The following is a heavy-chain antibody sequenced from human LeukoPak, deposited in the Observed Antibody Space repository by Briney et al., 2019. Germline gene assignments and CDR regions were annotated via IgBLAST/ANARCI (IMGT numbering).Heavy chain of an antibody. Sequence: GGSLRLSCAASGFTFDDYAMHWVRQAPGKGLEWVSGISWNSGSIAYADSVRGRFTISRDNAKNSLFLQLNSLRPEDTALYYGAQDSSSGGHYFDYWGQGTLLTVSS. CDR3: AQDSSSGGHYFDY. J-gene: IGHJ4*02. CDR1: GFTFDDYA. CDR2: ISWNSGSI. D-gene: IGHD6-6*01. V-gene: IGHV3-9*01.